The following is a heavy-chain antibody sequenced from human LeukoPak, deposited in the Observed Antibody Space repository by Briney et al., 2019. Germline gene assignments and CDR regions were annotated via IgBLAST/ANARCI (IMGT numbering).Heavy chain of an antibody. V-gene: IGHV3-48*02. Sequence: GGSLRLSCAASGFTFATYNMNWVRQAPGKGLEWISYISGSGSTISYADSVKGRLTTSRDNAQNSLYLQMKSLRDEDTAVYYCAGAFDIWGQGTMVTVSS. J-gene: IGHJ3*02. CDR3: AGAFDI. CDR1: GFTFATYN. CDR2: ISGSGSTI.